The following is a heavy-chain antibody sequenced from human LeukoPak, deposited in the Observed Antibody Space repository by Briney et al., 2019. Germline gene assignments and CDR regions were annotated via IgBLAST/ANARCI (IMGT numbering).Heavy chain of an antibody. CDR2: INHSAST. Sequence: PSETLSLTCSVYGGSFIGYYWSWIRQPPGKWMEWIGEINHSASTNYNPSQKSRVTISGDTPKNQFSLKLSSVTAADTPVYYCARARRNSLLRFGPNNQPFDHWGQGTLVTVSS. J-gene: IGHJ4*02. CDR3: ARARRNSLLRFGPNNQPFDH. CDR1: GGSFIGYY. D-gene: IGHD3-10*01. V-gene: IGHV4-34*01.